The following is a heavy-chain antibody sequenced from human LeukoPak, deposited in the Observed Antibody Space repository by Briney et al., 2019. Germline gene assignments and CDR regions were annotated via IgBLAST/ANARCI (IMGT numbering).Heavy chain of an antibody. V-gene: IGHV1-2*02. CDR2: INPNSGGT. Sequence: ASVNVSCKASGYTFTGYYMHWVRQAPGQGLEWMGWINPNSGGTNYAQKFQGRVTMTRDTSISTAYMELSRLRSDDTAVYYCARWNYYDSSGLKSFDYWGQGTLVTVSS. CDR3: ARWNYYDSSGLKSFDY. J-gene: IGHJ4*02. CDR1: GYTFTGYY. D-gene: IGHD3-22*01.